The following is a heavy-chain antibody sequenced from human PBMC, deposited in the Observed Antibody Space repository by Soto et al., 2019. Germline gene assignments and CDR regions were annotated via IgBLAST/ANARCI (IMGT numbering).Heavy chain of an antibody. CDR2: IIPIFGTA. CDR1: GGTFIGYA. CDR3: AVVVVITMYYFDY. J-gene: IGHJ4*02. Sequence: SVKVSFKAAGGTFIGYAISWVRQAPGQGLEWMGGIIPIFGTANYAQKFQGRVTITADESTSTAYMELSSLRSEDTAVYYCAVVVVITMYYFDYWGQGTLVTVSS. V-gene: IGHV1-69*13. D-gene: IGHD3-22*01.